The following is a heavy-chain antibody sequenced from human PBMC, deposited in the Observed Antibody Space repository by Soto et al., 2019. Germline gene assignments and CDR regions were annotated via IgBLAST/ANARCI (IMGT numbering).Heavy chain of an antibody. CDR2: IYYSGAI. D-gene: IGHD1-26*01. Sequence: SETLSLTCTVSGGSINSNNYYWGWVRQPPGKRLEWIGSIYYSGAIYHNPSLKSRVTISVDTSNNHFSLEMTSVTAADTAMYYCARHVDDRIVGVSTFDHWGQGTLVTVS. J-gene: IGHJ4*02. CDR3: ARHVDDRIVGVSTFDH. V-gene: IGHV4-39*01. CDR1: GGSINSNNYY.